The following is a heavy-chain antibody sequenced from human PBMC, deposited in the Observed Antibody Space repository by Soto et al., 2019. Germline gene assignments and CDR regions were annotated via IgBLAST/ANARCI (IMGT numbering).Heavy chain of an antibody. CDR1: GGSISNVDYY. Sequence: QVQLQESGPGLVKPSQTLSLTCTVSGGSISNVDYYWNWIRQPPGEGLEWIGYIYYSGTTYYNPSLKSRVTISVDTSKNQFSLKLNSVTAADTAVYYCAREVSGDYFASGSLDYWGQGTLVTVSS. J-gene: IGHJ4*02. D-gene: IGHD3-10*01. CDR2: IYYSGTT. CDR3: AREVSGDYFASGSLDY. V-gene: IGHV4-30-4*01.